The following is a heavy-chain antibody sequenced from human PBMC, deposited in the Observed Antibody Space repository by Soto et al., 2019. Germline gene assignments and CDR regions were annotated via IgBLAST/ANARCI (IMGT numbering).Heavy chain of an antibody. CDR1: GYSFTRYY. Sequence: GASVKVSCKTSGYSFTRYYLHWVRQAPGQGLEWMGIINPNGGSTTYSQHFQDRLTLTRDTSANTVYMELSGLTSEDTAIYFCARDPVPSDAGPVRYTADVCGQGTLVTVSS. CDR2: INPNGGST. V-gene: IGHV1-46*01. J-gene: IGHJ3*01. D-gene: IGHD5-18*01. CDR3: ARDPVPSDAGPVRYTADV.